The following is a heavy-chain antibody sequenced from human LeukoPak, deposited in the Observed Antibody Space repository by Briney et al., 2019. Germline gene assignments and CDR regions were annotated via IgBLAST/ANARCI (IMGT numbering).Heavy chain of an antibody. Sequence: GGSLRLSCAASGFTFSSYGMHWVRQAPGKGLEWVAVIWYDGSNKYYADSVKGRFTISRDNSKNTLYLQMNSLRAEDTAVYYCAKELYINADGGDAFDIWGQGTMVTVSS. V-gene: IGHV3-33*06. CDR2: IWYDGSNK. CDR3: AKELYINADGGDAFDI. CDR1: GFTFSSYG. D-gene: IGHD2-15*01. J-gene: IGHJ3*02.